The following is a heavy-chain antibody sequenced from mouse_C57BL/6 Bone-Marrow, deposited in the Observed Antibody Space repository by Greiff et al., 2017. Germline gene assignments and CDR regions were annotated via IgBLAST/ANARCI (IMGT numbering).Heavy chain of an antibody. D-gene: IGHD4-1*01. J-gene: IGHJ1*03. CDR2: ISYDGSN. CDR1: GYSITSGYY. CDR3: AREGTGTRGYFDV. Sequence: VQLQQSGPGLVKPSQSLSLTCSVTGYSITSGYYWNWIRQFPGNKLEWMGYISYDGSNNYNPSLKNRNSITRDTSKNQFFLKLNSVTTEDTATYYCAREGTGTRGYFDVWGTGTTVTVSS. V-gene: IGHV3-6*01.